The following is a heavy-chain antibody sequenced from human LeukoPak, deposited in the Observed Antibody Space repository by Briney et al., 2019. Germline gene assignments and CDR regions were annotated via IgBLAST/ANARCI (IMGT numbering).Heavy chain of an antibody. CDR1: GFIFSSYW. V-gene: IGHV3-7*01. J-gene: IGHJ4*02. D-gene: IGHD5-18*01. CDR2: INQDGSEK. CDR3: ARGKRGYSFGDY. Sequence: PGGSLRLSCAASGFIFSSYWMSWVRQAPGKGLEWVANINQDGSEKYYVDSVKGRFTISRDNAKNSLYLQMNNLRAEDTAVYYCARGKRGYSFGDYWGQGTLVTVSS.